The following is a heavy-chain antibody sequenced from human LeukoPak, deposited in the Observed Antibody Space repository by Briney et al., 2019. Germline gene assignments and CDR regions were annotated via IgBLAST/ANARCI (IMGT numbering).Heavy chain of an antibody. D-gene: IGHD4-23*01. J-gene: IGHJ4*02. CDR2: IYFSGFT. CDR3: ARATVVTPGVFDY. CDR1: GGSLSSSTYF. V-gene: IGHV4-39*07. Sequence: PSETLSLTCTVSGGSLSSSTYFWGWIRQPPGKGLEWIGSIYFSGFTYYNPSLESRVTISPEPSKRQFSLKLTSVTAADTAIYYCARATVVTPGVFDYWGQGTLVTVSS.